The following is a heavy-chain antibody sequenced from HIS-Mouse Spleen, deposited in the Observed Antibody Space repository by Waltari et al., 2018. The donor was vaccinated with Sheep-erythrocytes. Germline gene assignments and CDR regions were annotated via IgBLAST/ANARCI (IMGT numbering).Heavy chain of an antibody. D-gene: IGHD7-27*01. CDR2: ICHGGAT. CDR1: GYSISSGYY. V-gene: IGHV4-38-2*02. Sequence: QVQLQESGPGLVKPSETLSLTCTVSGYSISSGYYWGWIRQPPGKGLEWIGCICHGGATSYNPSLKTRVTISEDTSKNQISLKLSSVTAADTAVYYCASQPNWGYWYFDLWGRGTLVTVSS. J-gene: IGHJ2*01. CDR3: ASQPNWGYWYFDL.